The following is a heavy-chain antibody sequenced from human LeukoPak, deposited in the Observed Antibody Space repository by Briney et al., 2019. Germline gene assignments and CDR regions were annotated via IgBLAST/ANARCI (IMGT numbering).Heavy chain of an antibody. CDR2: INPNSGGT. CDR3: ARDFCSSTSCYVMGDC. CDR1: GYTFTGYY. J-gene: IGHJ4*02. Sequence: ASVKVSRKASGYTFTGYYMHWVRQAPGQGLEWMGRINPNSGGTNYAQKFQGRVTMTRDTSISTAYMELSRLRSDDTAVYYCARDFCSSTSCYVMGDCWGQGTLVTVSS. V-gene: IGHV1-2*06. D-gene: IGHD2-2*01.